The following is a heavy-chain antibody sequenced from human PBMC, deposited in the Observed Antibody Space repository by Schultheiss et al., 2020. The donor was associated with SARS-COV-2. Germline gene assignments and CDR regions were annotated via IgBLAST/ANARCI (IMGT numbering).Heavy chain of an antibody. CDR1: GFTFSSYG. J-gene: IGHJ4*02. CDR2: IWFDGSIQ. Sequence: GGSLRLSCAASGFTFSSYGMHWVRQAPGKGLEWVATIWFDGSIQYYADSVKGRFTVSRDNSKNTLYLQMDSLRAEDSALYYCARLVADYGDYGYFDYWGQGTLVTVSS. D-gene: IGHD4-17*01. V-gene: IGHV3-33*01. CDR3: ARLVADYGDYGYFDY.